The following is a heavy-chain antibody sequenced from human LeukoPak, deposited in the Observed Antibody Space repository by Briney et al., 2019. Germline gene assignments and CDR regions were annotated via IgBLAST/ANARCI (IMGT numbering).Heavy chain of an antibody. CDR2: ISYDGSNK. V-gene: IGHV3-30*03. CDR1: GFTFSSYS. J-gene: IGHJ4*02. CDR3: ASSYGDYDYYFAY. Sequence: GGSLRLSCAASGFTFSSYSMNWVRQAPGKGLEWVAVISYDGSNKYYADSVKGRFSISRDNSKNMLYLQMNSLRAEDTAVYYCASSYGDYDYYFAYWGQGTLVTVSS. D-gene: IGHD4-17*01.